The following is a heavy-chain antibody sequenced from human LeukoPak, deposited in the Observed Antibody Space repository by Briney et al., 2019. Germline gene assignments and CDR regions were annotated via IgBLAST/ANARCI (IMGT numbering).Heavy chain of an antibody. Sequence: SQTLTLTCTVSGVSCGTYYLNWIRQSAGKGLEWIGRMYTSGSTNYNPSLENRVTILLSKSKTQSVLNQRHVTPADTAIFYCSRSLSDYFRWYFAVWGRGTLVTVSS. D-gene: IGHD2/OR15-2a*01. CDR2: MYTSGST. CDR1: GVSCGTYY. J-gene: IGHJ2*01. V-gene: IGHV4-61*02. CDR3: SRSLSDYFRWYFAV.